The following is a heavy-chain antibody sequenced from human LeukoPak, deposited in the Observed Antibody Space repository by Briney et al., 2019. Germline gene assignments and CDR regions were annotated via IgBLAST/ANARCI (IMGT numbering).Heavy chain of an antibody. J-gene: IGHJ5*02. D-gene: IGHD6-13*01. Sequence: SETLSLTCAVYGGSFSGYYWSWIRQPPGKGLEWIGEINHSGSTNYNPSLKSRVTISVDTSKDQFSLKLSSVTAADTAVYYCASQYSSSWYVGWFDPWGQGTLVTVSS. CDR2: INHSGST. CDR1: GGSFSGYY. CDR3: ASQYSSSWYVGWFDP. V-gene: IGHV4-34*01.